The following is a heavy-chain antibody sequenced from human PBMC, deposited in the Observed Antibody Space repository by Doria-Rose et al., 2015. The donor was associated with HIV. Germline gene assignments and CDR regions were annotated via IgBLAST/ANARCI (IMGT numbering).Heavy chain of an antibody. V-gene: IGHV2-26*01. D-gene: IGHD6-13*01. J-gene: IGHJ4*02. CDR3: ARIKSSRWYHKYYFDF. Sequence: QVTLKESGPVLVKPTETLTLTCTVSGVSLSSPGMGVSWIRQPPGKALEWLANIFEDDERADITSLQSSLTISRGTSKSQVVLTMTDMDPVDAATYYCARIKSSRWYHKYYFDFWGQGTLVIVSA. CDR2: IFEDDER. CDR1: GVSLSSPGMG.